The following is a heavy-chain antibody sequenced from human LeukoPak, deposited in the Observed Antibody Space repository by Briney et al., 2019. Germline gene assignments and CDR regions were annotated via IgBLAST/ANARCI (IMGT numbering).Heavy chain of an antibody. J-gene: IGHJ4*02. Sequence: PVKPCCTASGSAVTTYFMHWVRQAPEQRLEWVGMISPSGDRANYAQEFLGRVTMTRDTSTNTVYMELSSLRSDDTAVYYCARGTPGYYYVWGQGTLVTVSS. CDR1: GSAVTTYF. CDR2: ISPSGDRA. CDR3: ARGTPGYYYV. V-gene: IGHV1-46*01. D-gene: IGHD3-10*02.